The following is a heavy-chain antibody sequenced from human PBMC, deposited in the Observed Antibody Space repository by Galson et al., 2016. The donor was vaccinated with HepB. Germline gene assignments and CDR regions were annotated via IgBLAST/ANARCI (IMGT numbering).Heavy chain of an antibody. D-gene: IGHD3-10*01. J-gene: IGHJ5*02. CDR1: GFTFSASA. Sequence: SLRLSCAASGFTFSASAMHWVRQASGKGLEWLGRIRTAPNNYATVYAASVKGRFTISRGDSKNTAYLEMNSLKTEDTAVYYCTRRVMTLGRGLILNWFDPWGQGTPVTVSS. V-gene: IGHV3-73*01. CDR3: TRRVMTLGRGLILNWFDP. CDR2: IRTAPNNYAT.